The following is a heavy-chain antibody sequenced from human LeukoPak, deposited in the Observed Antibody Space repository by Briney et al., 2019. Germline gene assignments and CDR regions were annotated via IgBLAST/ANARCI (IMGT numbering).Heavy chain of an antibody. Sequence: PGGSLRHSCAASGFTFSDYYMSWIRQAPGKGLEWVSYISSSGSTIYYADSVKGRFTISRDNAKNSLYLQMNSLRAEDTAVYYCARVGYCSSASCRRGAFGIWGQGTMVTVSS. CDR3: ARVGYCSSASCRRGAFGI. D-gene: IGHD2-2*01. V-gene: IGHV3-11*01. J-gene: IGHJ3*02. CDR2: ISSSGSTI. CDR1: GFTFSDYY.